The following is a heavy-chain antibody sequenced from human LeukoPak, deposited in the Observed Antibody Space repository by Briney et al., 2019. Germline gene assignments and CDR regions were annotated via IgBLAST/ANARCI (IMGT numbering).Heavy chain of an antibody. V-gene: IGHV3-48*01. D-gene: IGHD1-26*01. J-gene: IGHJ5*02. CDR1: GFTFSSYS. Sequence: GGSLRLCCAASGFTFSSYSMNWVRQAPGKGLEWVSYISSSSSTIYYADSAKGRFTISRDNAKNSLYLQLNSLRAEDTAVYYCARELSGSYAGNWFDPWGQGTLVTVSS. CDR3: ARELSGSYAGNWFDP. CDR2: ISSSSSTI.